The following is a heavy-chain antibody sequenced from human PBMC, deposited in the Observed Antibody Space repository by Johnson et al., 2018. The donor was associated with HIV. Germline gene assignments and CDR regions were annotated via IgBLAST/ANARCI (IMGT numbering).Heavy chain of an antibody. J-gene: IGHJ3*02. Sequence: VQLVESGGGVVQPGRSLTLSCAASRFTFSSYPMHWVRQAPGKGLEWVAVISYDGSNKYYADSVKGRFTIARDNSKNTLYLKMNSLRAEETAVYYCARGFEQLDDAFDIWGQGTMVPVSS. CDR1: RFTFSSYP. CDR2: ISYDGSNK. D-gene: IGHD1-1*01. V-gene: IGHV3-30-3*01. CDR3: ARGFEQLDDAFDI.